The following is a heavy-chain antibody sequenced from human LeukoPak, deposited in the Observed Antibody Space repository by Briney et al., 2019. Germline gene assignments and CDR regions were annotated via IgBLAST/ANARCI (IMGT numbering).Heavy chain of an antibody. V-gene: IGHV3-11*06. J-gene: IGHJ4*02. D-gene: IGHD1-1*01. CDR2: IGISSGNT. CDR3: ARDHNYAFDN. CDR1: GFPFSEYS. Sequence: GGSLRLSCAASGFPFSEYSMNWVRQAPGKGLEWISYIGISSGNTKYADSVKGRFTVSGDNARYSLYLQMNSLRVEDTAVYYCARDHNYAFDNWGQGTLVTVSS.